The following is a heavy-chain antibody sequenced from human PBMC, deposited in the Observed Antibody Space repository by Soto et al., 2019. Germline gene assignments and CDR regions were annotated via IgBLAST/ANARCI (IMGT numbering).Heavy chain of an antibody. CDR1: GFTVSTKY. CDR2: IYSGGST. J-gene: IGHJ4*02. Sequence: EVQLVESGGGLVQPGGSPRPSCAASGFTVSTKYMSWVRQAPGKGLEWVSVIYSGGSTFYADSVRGRFTISRDNSKNTVNLQMNSLRAEDTAVYYCARDPWAADYWGQGTLVTVSS. D-gene: IGHD3-16*01. V-gene: IGHV3-66*01. CDR3: ARDPWAADY.